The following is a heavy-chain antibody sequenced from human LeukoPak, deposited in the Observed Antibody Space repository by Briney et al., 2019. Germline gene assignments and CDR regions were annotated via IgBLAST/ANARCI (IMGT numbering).Heavy chain of an antibody. D-gene: IGHD1-14*01. J-gene: IGHJ4*02. CDR3: AKDRPSGYYFDY. Sequence: GGSLRLSCAASGFTFSTYAMSWVRQAPGKGLEWVSAISGSGGSTFNADSVKGRFTISRDNSKNTLFLQMNSLGAEDTAIYYCAKDRPSGYYFDYWGQGTLVTVSS. V-gene: IGHV3-23*01. CDR1: GFTFSTYA. CDR2: ISGSGGST.